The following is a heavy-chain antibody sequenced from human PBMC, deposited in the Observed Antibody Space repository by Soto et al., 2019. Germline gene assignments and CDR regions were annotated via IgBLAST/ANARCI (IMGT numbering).Heavy chain of an antibody. V-gene: IGHV3-23*01. CDR3: AKVGVRDYVWGSYRYFDY. D-gene: IGHD3-16*02. Sequence: QPGGSLRLSCAASGFTFSSYAMSWVRQAPGKGLEWVSAISGSGGSTYYADSVKGRFTISRDNSKNTLYLQMNSLRAEDTAVYYCAKVGVRDYVWGSYRYFDYWGQGTLVTVSS. CDR1: GFTFSSYA. CDR2: ISGSGGST. J-gene: IGHJ4*02.